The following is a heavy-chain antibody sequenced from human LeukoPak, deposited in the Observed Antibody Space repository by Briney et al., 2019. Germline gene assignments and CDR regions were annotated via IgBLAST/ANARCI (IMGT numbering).Heavy chain of an antibody. Sequence: PSETLSLTCAVYGGSFSGYYWSWIRQPPGKGLEWIGEINHSGSTNYNPSLKSRVTISVDTSKNQFSLKLSSVTAADTAVYYCARGKWRVNWGQGTLVTVSS. V-gene: IGHV4-34*01. CDR1: GGSFSGYY. J-gene: IGHJ4*02. D-gene: IGHD6-19*01. CDR3: ARGKWRVN. CDR2: INHSGST.